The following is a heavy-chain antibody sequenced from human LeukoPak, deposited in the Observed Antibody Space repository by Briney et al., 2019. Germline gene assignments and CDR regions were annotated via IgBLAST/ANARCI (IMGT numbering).Heavy chain of an antibody. CDR1: GYTFTSSD. V-gene: IGHV1-18*04. J-gene: IGHJ6*04. CDR2: ISSYNGNT. Sequence: ASVKVSCKASGYTFTSSDISWVRQAPGQGLEWMGSISSYNGNTNYAQNLQGRVTMSADTSTINVHMELRRLKSDDTALYYCARAPGNIGRGVSYYYYAMDVWGKGTTVTVSS. D-gene: IGHD3-10*01. CDR3: ARAPGNIGRGVSYYYYAMDV.